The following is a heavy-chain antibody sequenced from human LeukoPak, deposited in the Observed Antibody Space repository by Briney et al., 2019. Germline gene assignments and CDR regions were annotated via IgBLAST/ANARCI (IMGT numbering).Heavy chain of an antibody. Sequence: PGGSLRLSCAASGFTFSSYSMNWVRQAPGKGLEWVSYISSSSSTIYYADSVKGRFTISRDNAKNSLYLQMNSLRAEDTAVYYCARVVESSGWYWRGYYYYYMDVWGKGTTVTVSS. CDR2: ISSSSSTI. CDR3: ARVVESSGWYWRGYYYYYMDV. D-gene: IGHD6-19*01. V-gene: IGHV3-48*01. J-gene: IGHJ6*03. CDR1: GFTFSSYS.